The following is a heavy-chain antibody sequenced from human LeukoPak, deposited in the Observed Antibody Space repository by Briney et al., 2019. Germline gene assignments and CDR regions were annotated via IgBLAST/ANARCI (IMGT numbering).Heavy chain of an antibody. D-gene: IGHD3/OR15-3a*01. V-gene: IGHV4-34*01. CDR2: INHGRST. CDR1: GGSFSGYY. J-gene: IGHJ4*02. CDR3: ARRQGLFDY. Sequence: PSETLSLTCAVYGGSFSGYYWSWIRQTPGKGLEWIGEINHGRSTDYNPSLESRVTISVDTSKNQFSLQLSSVAAADTAVYYCARRQGLFDYWGQGTLVTVSS.